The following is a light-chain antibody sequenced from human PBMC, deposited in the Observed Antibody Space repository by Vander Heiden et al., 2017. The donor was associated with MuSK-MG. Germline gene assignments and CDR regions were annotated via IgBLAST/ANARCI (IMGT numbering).Light chain of an antibody. CDR2: DVS. CDR3: SSYTSSSVVV. V-gene: IGLV2-14*03. CDR1: SSDVGGYNY. Sequence: ALTPLSSESGSPGLLIPISCPDTSSDVGGYNYVSWYQQHPVKAPKLMINDVSSRPSGVSNRFSGSKSGNTASLTISGLQAEDEADYYCSSYTSSSVVVFGGGTKLTVL. J-gene: IGLJ2*01.